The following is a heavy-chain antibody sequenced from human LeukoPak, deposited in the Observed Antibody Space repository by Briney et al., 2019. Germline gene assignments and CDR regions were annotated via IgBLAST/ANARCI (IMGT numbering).Heavy chain of an antibody. CDR2: INPNSGGT. CDR3: ARGYPLPTTAAGTYFQH. Sequence: ASVKVSCKASGYTFTDYFMHWVRQAPGQGFKWMGWINPNSGGTNYAQKFQGRVTMTRDTSISTVYMELSRLTSDDTAVYYCARGYPLPTTAAGTYFQHWGQGTLVTVSS. J-gene: IGHJ1*01. D-gene: IGHD6-13*01. V-gene: IGHV1-2*02. CDR1: GYTFTDYF.